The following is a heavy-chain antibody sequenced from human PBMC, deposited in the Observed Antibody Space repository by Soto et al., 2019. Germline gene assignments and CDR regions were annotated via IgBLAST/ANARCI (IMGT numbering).Heavy chain of an antibody. CDR1: GFTFSSYG. J-gene: IGHJ5*02. CDR2: IWYDGSNK. D-gene: IGHD4-4*01. Sequence: QVQLVESGGGVVQPGRSLRLSCAASGFTFSSYGMHWVRQAPGKGLDWVAVIWYDGSNKYYADSVKGRFTISRDNSXNXPYLQMNSLRAEDTAVYYCARESGALTVTRYNWFDPWGQGTLVTVSS. CDR3: ARESGALTVTRYNWFDP. V-gene: IGHV3-33*01.